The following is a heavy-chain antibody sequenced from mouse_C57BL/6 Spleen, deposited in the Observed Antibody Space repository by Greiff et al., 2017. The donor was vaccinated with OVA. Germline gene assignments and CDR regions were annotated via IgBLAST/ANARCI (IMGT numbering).Heavy chain of an antibody. CDR1: GYTFTDYN. V-gene: IGHV1-22*01. CDR3: ARRGYYDYDEGFAY. J-gene: IGHJ3*01. Sequence: VQLQQSGPELVKPGASVKMSCKASGYTFTDYNMHWVKQSHGKSLEWIGYINPNNGGTSYNQKFKGKATLTVNKSSSTAYMELRSLTSEDSAVYYGARRGYYDYDEGFAYWGQGTLVTVSA. D-gene: IGHD2-4*01. CDR2: INPNNGGT.